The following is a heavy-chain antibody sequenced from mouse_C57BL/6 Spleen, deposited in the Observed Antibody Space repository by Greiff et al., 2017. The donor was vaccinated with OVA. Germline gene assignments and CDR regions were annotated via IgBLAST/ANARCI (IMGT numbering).Heavy chain of an antibody. D-gene: IGHD2-3*01. V-gene: IGHV5-12*01. CDR3: ARQDGYPWYFDV. CDR2: ISNGGGST. Sequence: EVQGVESGGGLVQPGGSLKLSCAASGFTFSDYYMYWVRQTPEKRLEWVAYISNGGGSTYYPDTVKGRFTISRDNAKNTLYLQMSRLKSEDTAMYYCARQDGYPWYFDVWGTGTTVTVSS. CDR1: GFTFSDYY. J-gene: IGHJ1*03.